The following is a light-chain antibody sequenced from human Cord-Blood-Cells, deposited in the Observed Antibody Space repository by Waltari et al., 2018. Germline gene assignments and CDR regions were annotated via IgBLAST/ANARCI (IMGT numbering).Light chain of an antibody. J-gene: IGLJ1*01. CDR3: QSYDSSLSEGV. V-gene: IGLV1-40*01. CDR1: SSNIGAGYD. Sequence: TISCTGSSSNIGAGYDVHWYQQLPGTAPKLLIYGNSNRPSGVPDRFSGSKSGTSASLAITGLQAEDEADYYCQSYDSSLSEGVFGTGTKVTVL. CDR2: GNS.